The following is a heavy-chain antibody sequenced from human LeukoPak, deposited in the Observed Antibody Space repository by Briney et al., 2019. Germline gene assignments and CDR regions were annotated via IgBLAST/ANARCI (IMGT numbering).Heavy chain of an antibody. Sequence: GASVKVSCKASGYTFTAYYVHWLRQAPGQGLEWMGWINPNSGDTSSAQKFQGRVTMTRDTSISTVYMELSSLRSDDTAVYYCARDYIDPGNYTPLGYWGQGTLVTVS. D-gene: IGHD1-7*01. CDR1: GYTFTAYY. CDR3: ARDYIDPGNYTPLGY. CDR2: INPNSGDT. J-gene: IGHJ4*02. V-gene: IGHV1-2*02.